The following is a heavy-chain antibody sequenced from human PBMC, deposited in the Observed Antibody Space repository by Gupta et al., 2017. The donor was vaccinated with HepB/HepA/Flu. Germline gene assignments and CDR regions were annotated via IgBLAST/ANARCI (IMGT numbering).Heavy chain of an antibody. Sequence: QVQLVESGGGVVPPGRSLRLSCAASGSTFSSYAIHGVRHAPGKGLEWVAVISYDGSNKYYADSVKGRFTISRDNSKNTLYLQMNSLRAEDTAVYYCARDQNYDILTGYYLGLDYWGQGTLVTVSS. V-gene: IGHV3-30-3*01. CDR1: GSTFSSYA. CDR2: ISYDGSNK. J-gene: IGHJ4*02. CDR3: ARDQNYDILTGYYLGLDY. D-gene: IGHD3-9*01.